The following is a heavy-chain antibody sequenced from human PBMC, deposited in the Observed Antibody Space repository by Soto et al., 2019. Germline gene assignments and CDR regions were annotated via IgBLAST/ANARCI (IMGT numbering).Heavy chain of an antibody. V-gene: IGHV3-74*01. CDR1: GFSFSSHW. J-gene: IGHJ4*02. CDR3: ARGARNYYYFDY. D-gene: IGHD1-7*01. Sequence: EVQLLESGGGLVQPGGSLRLSCEASGFSFSSHWMHWVRQAPGKGLVWVSRIYTDGSRADYADSVKGRFTISRDNAKNTAYLQVNGLGAEDTAVYYCARGARNYYYFDYWGQGTLVTVSS. CDR2: IYTDGSRA.